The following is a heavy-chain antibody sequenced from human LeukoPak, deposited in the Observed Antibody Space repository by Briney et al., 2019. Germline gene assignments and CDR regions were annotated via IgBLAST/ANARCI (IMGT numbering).Heavy chain of an antibody. CDR2: IYYSGIT. CDR1: GGSISSNSYY. J-gene: IGHJ3*02. D-gene: IGHD3-9*01. Sequence: SETLSLTCTVSGGSISSNSYYWGWIRQPPGKGLEWIGSIYYSGITYYNPSLKSRVTISVDTSKNQFSLKLSSVTAADTAVYYCARPSNYDILTGYYGGVVNDAFDIWGQGTMVTVSS. V-gene: IGHV4-39*07. CDR3: ARPSNYDILTGYYGGVVNDAFDI.